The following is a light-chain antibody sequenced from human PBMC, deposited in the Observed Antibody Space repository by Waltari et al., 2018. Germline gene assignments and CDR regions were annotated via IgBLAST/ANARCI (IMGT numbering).Light chain of an antibody. J-gene: IGLJ3*02. Sequence: QTVVTQEPSLSVSPGGTVTLTCALSSGSLSTTSYATWYQQTPGQAPRTLVYKANAHSSGVPDRFTGSILGNTAALTITGAQAVDESDYYCALYMGSGIRVFGGGTRLTVL. CDR2: KAN. CDR1: SGSLSTTSY. V-gene: IGLV8-61*01. CDR3: ALYMGSGIRV.